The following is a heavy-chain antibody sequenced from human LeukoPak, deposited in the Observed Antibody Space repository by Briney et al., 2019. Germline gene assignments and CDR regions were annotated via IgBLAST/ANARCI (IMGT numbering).Heavy chain of an antibody. V-gene: IGHV3-21*01. J-gene: IGHJ3*02. Sequence: GGSLRLSCAASGFTFSSYSMNWVRQAPGKGLEWVSSISSSSSYIYYADSVKGRFTISRDNAKNSLYLQMNSLRAEDTAVYYCARGLLWFGEGTFDIWGQGTMVTVSS. D-gene: IGHD3-10*01. CDR1: GFTFSSYS. CDR3: ARGLLWFGEGTFDI. CDR2: ISSSSSYI.